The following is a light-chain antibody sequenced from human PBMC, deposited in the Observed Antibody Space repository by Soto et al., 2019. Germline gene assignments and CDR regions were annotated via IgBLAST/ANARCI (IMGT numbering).Light chain of an antibody. J-gene: IGKJ1*01. Sequence: EIVLTQSPGTLSLSPGERATLSCRASQSVSSSYLAWYQQKPGQAPRLLFYGTSSRATGIPDRFSGSGSGTDFPLPISRLGPEDFAVYYCQQYGSSPWTFGQGTKVEIK. CDR2: GTS. V-gene: IGKV3-20*01. CDR1: QSVSSSY. CDR3: QQYGSSPWT.